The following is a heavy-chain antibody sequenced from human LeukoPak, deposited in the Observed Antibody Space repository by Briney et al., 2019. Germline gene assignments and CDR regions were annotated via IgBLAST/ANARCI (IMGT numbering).Heavy chain of an antibody. CDR1: GYTFTGYY. D-gene: IGHD4-17*01. CDR2: INPNRGGT. J-gene: IGHJ4*02. V-gene: IGHV1-2*02. Sequence: ASVKVSCKASGYTFTGYYIHWARQAPGQGLEWMGWINPNRGGTNYAQKFQGRVTMTRDTSINTVYMELSRLRSDDTAVYYCVRVPSDGDHYDYWGQGTLVTVSS. CDR3: VRVPSDGDHYDY.